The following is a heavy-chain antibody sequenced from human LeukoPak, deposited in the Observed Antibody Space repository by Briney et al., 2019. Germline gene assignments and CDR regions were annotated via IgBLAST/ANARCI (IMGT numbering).Heavy chain of an antibody. CDR1: GFTFSDYY. Sequence: GGSLTPSCAASGFTFSDYYMSWIRQAPGKGLEWLSYISSTTSYTDYADSVKGRFTISRDNAKNSLYLQMNSLRAEDTAVYYCARSSYTSGSSYFDYWGQGTQVTVPA. CDR2: ISSTTSYT. J-gene: IGHJ4*02. V-gene: IGHV3-11*03. D-gene: IGHD3-10*01. CDR3: ARSSYTSGSSYFDY.